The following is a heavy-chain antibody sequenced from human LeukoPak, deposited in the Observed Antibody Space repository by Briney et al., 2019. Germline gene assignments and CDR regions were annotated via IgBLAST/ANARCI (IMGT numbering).Heavy chain of an antibody. D-gene: IGHD3-10*01. Sequence: ASVKLSCKASGYTFTSYYMHWVRQAPGQGLEWMGIINPSGGSTSYAQKFRGRVTMTRDTSTGTVYMELRSLRSEDTAVYYCARGGGRYGSGSNGIWFDPWGQGTLVTVSS. CDR1: GYTFTSYY. CDR2: INPSGGST. J-gene: IGHJ5*02. V-gene: IGHV1-46*01. CDR3: ARGGGRYGSGSNGIWFDP.